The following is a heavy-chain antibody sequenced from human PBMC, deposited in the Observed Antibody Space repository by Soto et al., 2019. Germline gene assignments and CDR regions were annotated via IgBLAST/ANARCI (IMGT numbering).Heavy chain of an antibody. Sequence: QITLKESGPTLVKPTQTLTLTCTFSGFSLSTTRVGVGWIRQPPGEALEWLALLYWDDDKLYSPSLKRRLTITKDTSKNQVVLTLTHMDPVDTATYYCAHSKASGMRYYFDYWGQGTLVTVSS. J-gene: IGHJ4*02. CDR2: LYWDDDK. CDR3: AHSKASGMRYYFDY. V-gene: IGHV2-5*02. CDR1: GFSLSTTRVG.